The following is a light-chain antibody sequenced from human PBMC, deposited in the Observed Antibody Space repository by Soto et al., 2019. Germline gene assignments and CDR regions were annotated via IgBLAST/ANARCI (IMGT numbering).Light chain of an antibody. J-gene: IGKJ4*01. CDR2: DAS. Sequence: DIVLTQSPATLSLSPGERASLSCRASQSVSSYLAWYQQKPGQAPRLLIYDASNRATGIPARFSGSGSGTDFTLTISSLEPEDFAVYYCQQYNNWPPVTFGGGTKVEIK. CDR3: QQYNNWPPVT. V-gene: IGKV3-11*01. CDR1: QSVSSY.